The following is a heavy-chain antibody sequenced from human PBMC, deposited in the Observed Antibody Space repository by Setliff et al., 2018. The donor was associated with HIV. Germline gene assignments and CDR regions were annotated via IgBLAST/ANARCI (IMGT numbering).Heavy chain of an antibody. CDR3: AGVVKGYNWNYFDY. CDR1: GGSFSGSY. V-gene: IGHV4-59*10. D-gene: IGHD1-20*01. CDR2: IYTSGST. Sequence: SETLSLTCAVHGGSFSGSYWSWIRQPAGKGLEWIGRIYTSGSTNYNPSLKSRVTMSVDTSKNQFSLRVRSVTAADTAVYYCAGVVKGYNWNYFDYWGQGTLVTVSS. J-gene: IGHJ4*02.